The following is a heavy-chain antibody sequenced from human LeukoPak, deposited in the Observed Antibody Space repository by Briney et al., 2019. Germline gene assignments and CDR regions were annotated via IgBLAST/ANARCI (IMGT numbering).Heavy chain of an antibody. J-gene: IGHJ3*02. CDR1: GGTLSSYT. D-gene: IGHD3-10*01. CDR3: EGFGDMNDAFDI. V-gene: IGHV1-69*02. CDR2: IIPILGIA. Sequence: SVKVSCKASGGTLSSYTISWVRQAPGQGLEWMGRIIPILGIANYAQKFQGRVTITADKSTSTAYMGLSSLRSEDTAVYYCEGFGDMNDAFDIWGQGTMVTVSS.